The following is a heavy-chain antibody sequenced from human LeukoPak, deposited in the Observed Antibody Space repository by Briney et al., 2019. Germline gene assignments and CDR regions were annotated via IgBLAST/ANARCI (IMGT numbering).Heavy chain of an antibody. J-gene: IGHJ4*02. V-gene: IGHV3-13*01. D-gene: IGHD1-26*01. CDR2: IGTAGDT. CDR1: GFTFSSYD. Sequence: GGSLRLSCAASGFTFSSYDMHWVRQATGKGLEWVSAIGTAGDTYYPGSVKGRFTISRENAKNSLYLQMNSLRAGDTAVYYCARAYSGSYYDYWGQGTLVTVSS. CDR3: ARAYSGSYYDY.